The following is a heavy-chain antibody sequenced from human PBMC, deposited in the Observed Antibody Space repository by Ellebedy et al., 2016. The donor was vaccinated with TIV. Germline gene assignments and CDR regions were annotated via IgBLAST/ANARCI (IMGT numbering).Heavy chain of an antibody. CDR3: ARIRYSSGWSFFDY. CDR1: GFSLSTSGMC. D-gene: IGHD6-19*01. V-gene: IGHV2-70*01. J-gene: IGHJ4*02. Sequence: SGPTLVXPTQTLTLTCTFSGFSLSTSGMCVSWIRQPPGKALEWLALIDWDDDKYYSTSLKTRLTISKDTFKNQVVLTMTNMDPVDTATYYCARIRYSSGWSFFDYWGQGTLVTVSS. CDR2: IDWDDDK.